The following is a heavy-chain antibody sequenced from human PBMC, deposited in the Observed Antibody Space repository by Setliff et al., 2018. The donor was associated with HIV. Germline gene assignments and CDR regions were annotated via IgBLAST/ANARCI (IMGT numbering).Heavy chain of an antibody. V-gene: IGHV4-59*01. CDR3: ARPRSGTYRGHYYYYMDV. D-gene: IGHD3-10*01. J-gene: IGHJ6*03. CDR1: GGSISSYY. Sequence: SETLSLTCTVSGGSISSYYWSWIRQPPGRGLEWIGYIYYSGSTNYNPSLKSRVTISVDTSKNQFSLKLSSVTAADTAVYYCARPRSGTYRGHYYYYMDVRGKGTTVTVSS. CDR2: IYYSGST.